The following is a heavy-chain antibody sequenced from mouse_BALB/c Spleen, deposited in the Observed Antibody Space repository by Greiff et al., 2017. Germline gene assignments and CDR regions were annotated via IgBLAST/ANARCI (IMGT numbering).Heavy chain of an antibody. J-gene: IGHJ3*01. CDR3: ARQGITTDGAWFAD. CDR1: GFAFSSYD. D-gene: IGHD2-4*01. CDR2: ISSGGGST. V-gene: IGHV5-12-1*01. Sequence: EVQLQESGGGLVKPGGSLKLSCAASGFAFSSYDMSWVRQTPEKRLEWVAYISSGGGSTYYPDTVKGRFTISRDNAKNTLYLQMSSLKSEDTAMYYCARQGITTDGAWFADWGQGTLVTVSA.